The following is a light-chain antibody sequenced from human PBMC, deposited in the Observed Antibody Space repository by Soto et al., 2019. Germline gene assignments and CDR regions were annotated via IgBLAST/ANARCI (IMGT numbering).Light chain of an antibody. J-gene: IGLJ2*01. Sequence: QSVLTQPPSVSAAPGQKVTISCSGSSSNIGNNYVSWYQQLPGTAPKLLIYDNNNRPSGIPDRFSGSKSGTSATLGITGLQNGDEADDYCGTWDSSLSAVVFGGGSKLTVL. CDR3: GTWDSSLSAVV. CDR1: SSNIGNNY. V-gene: IGLV1-51*01. CDR2: DNN.